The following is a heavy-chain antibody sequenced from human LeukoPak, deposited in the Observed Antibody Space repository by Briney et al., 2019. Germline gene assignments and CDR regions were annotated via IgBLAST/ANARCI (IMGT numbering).Heavy chain of an antibody. CDR2: ISGDGYST. V-gene: IGHV3-43*02. J-gene: IGHJ4*02. D-gene: IGHD5-12*01. CDR3: AKGRVGGYDAPLDY. CDR1: GFTFDDYA. Sequence: GGSLILSCAASGFTFDDYATHWVRQAPGKGLQWVSLISGDGYSTYYADSVKGRFTISRDNSKNCLYLQMNSLRTEDTALYYCAKGRVGGYDAPLDYWGQGTLVTVSS.